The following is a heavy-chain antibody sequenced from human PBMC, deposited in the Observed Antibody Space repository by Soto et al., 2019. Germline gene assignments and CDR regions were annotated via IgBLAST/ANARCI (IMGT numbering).Heavy chain of an antibody. CDR1: GGNFNNYT. D-gene: IGHD2-15*01. Sequence: VQLVQSGAEVKKPGSSVKVSCEASGGNFNNYTISWVRQAPGHGLEWMGGFIPLFFTASYSQTFQGRVTITADRSTSSVYMELSSLRYEDTGVYYRQLRSVHFDDGGFPSFYYGLDVWGQGTTVTVS. CDR2: FIPLFFTA. V-gene: IGHV1-69*06. J-gene: IGHJ6*02. CDR3: QLRSVHFDDGGFPSFYYGLDV.